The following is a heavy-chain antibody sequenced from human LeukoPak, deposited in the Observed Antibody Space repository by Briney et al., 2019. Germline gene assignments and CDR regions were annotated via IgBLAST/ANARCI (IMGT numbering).Heavy chain of an antibody. D-gene: IGHD2-2*01. Sequence: ASVKVSCKASGYTFTRYGITWVRQAPGQGLEWMGWISAYNGNTNYAHKVQGRVTMTTDTSTSTAYMELGSLSSDDTAVYYCAGDNSAISDCSSASCFHFNYWGQGTLVTVSS. CDR2: ISAYNGNT. V-gene: IGHV1-18*01. J-gene: IGHJ4*02. CDR1: GYTFTRYG. CDR3: AGDNSAISDCSSASCFHFNY.